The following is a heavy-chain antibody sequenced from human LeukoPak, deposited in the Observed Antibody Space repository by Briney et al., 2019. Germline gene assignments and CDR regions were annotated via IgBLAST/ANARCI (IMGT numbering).Heavy chain of an antibody. J-gene: IGHJ4*02. D-gene: IGHD3-22*01. CDR2: ISYDGSNK. CDR1: GFTFSSYG. CDR3: AKGDPPFYDSSGYYPYYFDH. V-gene: IGHV3-30*18. Sequence: GGSLRLSCAASGFTFSSYGMHWVRQAPGKGLEWVAVISYDGSNKYYAGSVKGRFTISRDNSKNTLYLQMNSLRAEDTAVYYCAKGDPPFYDSSGYYPYYFDHWGQGTLVTVSS.